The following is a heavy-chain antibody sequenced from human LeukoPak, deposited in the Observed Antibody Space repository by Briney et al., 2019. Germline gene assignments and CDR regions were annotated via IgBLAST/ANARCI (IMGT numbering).Heavy chain of an antibody. J-gene: IGHJ4*02. Sequence: ASVKVSCKASGYTFTGYYMRWVRQAPRQGLEWMGRINPNSGGTNYAQKFQGRVTMTRDTSISTAYMELSRLRSDDTAVYYCARGDTAMPHLPFDYWGQGTLVTVSS. V-gene: IGHV1-2*06. D-gene: IGHD5-18*01. CDR3: ARGDTAMPHLPFDY. CDR2: INPNSGGT. CDR1: GYTFTGYY.